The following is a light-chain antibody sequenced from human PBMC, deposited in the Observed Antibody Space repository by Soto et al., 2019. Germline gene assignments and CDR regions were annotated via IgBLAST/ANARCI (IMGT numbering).Light chain of an antibody. V-gene: IGKV1-39*01. Sequence: DVQMTQSPSSLSASVGDSVTIACRASQTLSKFVNWYQQKPGKVPDLLIYSASTLYSGVPSRFSGSESGTEFTLTISNLQPEDFATYYCQQTYSLPRTFAQGTKVE. CDR2: SAS. CDR3: QQTYSLPRT. CDR1: QTLSKF. J-gene: IGKJ1*01.